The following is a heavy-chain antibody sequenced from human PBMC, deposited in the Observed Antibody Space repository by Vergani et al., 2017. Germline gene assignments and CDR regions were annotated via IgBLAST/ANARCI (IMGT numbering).Heavy chain of an antibody. CDR3: VGSSGYYATDAFDI. J-gene: IGHJ3*02. V-gene: IGHV4-59*01. CDR2: IYYSGST. Sequence: QVQLQESGPGLVKPSETLSLTCTVSGGYISSYYWSWIRQPPGKGLEWIGYIYYSGSTNYNPSLKSRVTISVDTSKNQFSLKLSSVTAADTAVYYCVGSSGYYATDAFDIWGQGTMVTVSS. D-gene: IGHD3-22*01. CDR1: GGYISSYY.